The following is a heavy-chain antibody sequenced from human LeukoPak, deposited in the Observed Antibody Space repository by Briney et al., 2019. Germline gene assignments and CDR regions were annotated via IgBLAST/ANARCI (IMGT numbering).Heavy chain of an antibody. Sequence: SETLSLTCTVSGGSVSSGGYYWSWIRQPPGKGLEWIGYIYYSGSTNYNPSLKSRVTISVDTSKNQFSLKLSSVTAADTAVYYCARDRGYYDILTGYSHDAFDIWGQGTMVTVSS. CDR3: ARDRGYYDILTGYSHDAFDI. D-gene: IGHD3-9*01. J-gene: IGHJ3*02. CDR1: GGSVSSGGYY. CDR2: IYYSGST. V-gene: IGHV4-61*08.